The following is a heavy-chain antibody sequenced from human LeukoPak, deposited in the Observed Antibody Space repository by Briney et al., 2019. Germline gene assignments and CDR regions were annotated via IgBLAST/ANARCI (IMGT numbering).Heavy chain of an antibody. D-gene: IGHD6-19*01. CDR2: ISSSSTYI. V-gene: IGHV3-21*01. Sequence: GGSLRLSCAASGFTLSTYSMNWVRQAPGKGLEWVSSISSSSTYIYYADSAKGRFTISRDNAKNSLYLQMNSLRAEDTAVYYCARDLNTGYSSGWYIDYWGQGTLVTVSS. J-gene: IGHJ4*02. CDR1: GFTLSTYS. CDR3: ARDLNTGYSSGWYIDY.